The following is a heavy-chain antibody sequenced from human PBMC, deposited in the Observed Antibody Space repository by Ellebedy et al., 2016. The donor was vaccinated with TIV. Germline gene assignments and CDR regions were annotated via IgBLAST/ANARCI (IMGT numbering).Heavy chain of an antibody. Sequence: GESLKISCAASGFAFSYYSMNWVRQAPGKGLEWVSYISSSSSTIYYADSVKGRFTISRGNAENSLYLQMDSLRADDSAVYYCARSRGWRDCFDIWGQGTMVTVSS. CDR3: ARSRGWRDCFDI. D-gene: IGHD6-19*01. V-gene: IGHV3-48*04. J-gene: IGHJ3*02. CDR1: GFAFSYYS. CDR2: ISSSSSTI.